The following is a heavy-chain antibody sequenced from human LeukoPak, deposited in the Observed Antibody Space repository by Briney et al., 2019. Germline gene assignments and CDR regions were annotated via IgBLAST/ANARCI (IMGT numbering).Heavy chain of an antibody. CDR3: AKGDFWNGLGEYFLY. V-gene: IGHV3-33*05. CDR1: GFSFSTYG. CDR2: ISYDGSNQ. Sequence: PGRSLRLSCAASGFSFSTYGMFWVRQAPGKGLEWGGVISYDGSNQYYADSVKGRFTISRDNSKNTLYLQMDSLRAEDTAVYYCAKGDFWNGLGEYFLYWGQGILVTVSS. J-gene: IGHJ1*01. D-gene: IGHD3-3*01.